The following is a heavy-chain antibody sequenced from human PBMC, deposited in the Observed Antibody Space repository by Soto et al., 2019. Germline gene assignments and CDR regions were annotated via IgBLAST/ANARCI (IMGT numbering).Heavy chain of an antibody. CDR3: AAVDRAMVTGRYYYGMDV. D-gene: IGHD5-18*01. J-gene: IGHJ6*02. Sequence: GGSLRLSCAASGFTFSSYWMHWVRQAPGKGLVWVSRSNSDGSSTSYADSVKGRFTISRDNAKNTLYLQMNSLRAEDTAVYYCAAVDRAMVTGRYYYGMDVWGQGTPVTVSS. CDR2: SNSDGSST. CDR1: GFTFSSYW. V-gene: IGHV3-74*01.